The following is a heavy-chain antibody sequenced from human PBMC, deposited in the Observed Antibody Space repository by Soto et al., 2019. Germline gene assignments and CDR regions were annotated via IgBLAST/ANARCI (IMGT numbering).Heavy chain of an antibody. D-gene: IGHD1-1*01. Sequence: DVQLVESGGGLIQPGESLRLSCAAFGLTISGKKYVAWVRQAPGKGLEWVSGLYDVDGSFYADSVRGRFTTSSDSSKTTVYLQMNDLRPDDTAVYYCATWHEREHAYDVGGQGTTVPVAS. CDR2: LYDVDGS. CDR1: GLTISGKKY. J-gene: IGHJ3*01. V-gene: IGHV3-53*01. CDR3: ATWHEREHAYDV.